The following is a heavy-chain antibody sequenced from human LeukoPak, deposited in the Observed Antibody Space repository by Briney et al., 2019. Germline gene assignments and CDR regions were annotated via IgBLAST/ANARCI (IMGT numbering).Heavy chain of an antibody. J-gene: IGHJ4*02. V-gene: IGHV1-69*05. CDR3: ARGVSAGQLWFGESYYFDY. Sequence: ASVKVSCKASGGIFSSYAISWVRQAPGQGLEWMGGIIPIFGTANYAQKFQGRVTITTDESTSTAYMELSSLRSEDTAVYYCARGVSAGQLWFGESYYFDYWGQGTLVTVSS. CDR2: IIPIFGTA. CDR1: GGIFSSYA. D-gene: IGHD3-10*01.